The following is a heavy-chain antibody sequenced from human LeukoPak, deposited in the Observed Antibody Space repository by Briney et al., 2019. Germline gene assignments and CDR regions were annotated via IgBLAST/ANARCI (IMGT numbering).Heavy chain of an antibody. J-gene: IGHJ4*02. V-gene: IGHV1-69*06. CDR3: AREGGVYYYDSSGYSHPFDY. CDR2: IIPIFGTA. Sequence: SVKVSCKASGGTFSSYAISWVRQAPGQGLEWMGGIIPIFGTANYAQKFQGRVTITADKSTSTAYMELSSLRSEDTAVYYCAREGGVYYYDSSGYSHPFDYWGQGTLVTVSS. D-gene: IGHD3-22*01. CDR1: GGTFSSYA.